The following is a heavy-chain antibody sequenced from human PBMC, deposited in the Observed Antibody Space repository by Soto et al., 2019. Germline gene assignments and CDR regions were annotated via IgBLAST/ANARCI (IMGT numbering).Heavy chain of an antibody. V-gene: IGHV4-39*01. J-gene: IGHJ4*02. CDR2: IYYSGST. D-gene: IGHD2-15*01. Sequence: SETLSLTCTVSGDSISSSSYYWGWIRQPPGKGLEWIGSIYYSGSTYYNPSLKSRVTISVDTSKNQFSLKLSSVTAADTAVYYCARWGYCSGGSCYPTNVYFDYWGQGTLVTVSS. CDR1: GDSISSSSYY. CDR3: ARWGYCSGGSCYPTNVYFDY.